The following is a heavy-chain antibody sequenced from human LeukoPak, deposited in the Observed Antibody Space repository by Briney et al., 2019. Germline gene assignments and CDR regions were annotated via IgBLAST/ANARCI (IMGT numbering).Heavy chain of an antibody. Sequence: ASVKVSCKASGYTFTSYDINWVRQATGQGLEWMGWMNPNSGNTGYAQKFQGRVTMTRNTSISTAYMELSSLRSEDTAVYYCARDTLTAGYSGYDYSDYWGQGTLVTVSS. V-gene: IGHV1-8*01. J-gene: IGHJ4*02. CDR3: ARDTLTAGYSGYDYSDY. CDR2: MNPNSGNT. CDR1: GYTFTSYD. D-gene: IGHD5-12*01.